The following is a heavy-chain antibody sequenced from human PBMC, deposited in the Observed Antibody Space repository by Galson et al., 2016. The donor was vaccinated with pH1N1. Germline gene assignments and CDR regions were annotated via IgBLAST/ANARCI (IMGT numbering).Heavy chain of an antibody. Sequence: QSGAEVKKPGESLRISCQDYGDRFSTYWISWVRQMPGKGLEWMGKIDPSDSYTKYSPSFQGHVTISVDKSISTAYLQWSSLKASDTAMYYCARHTAYCSSITCNNCFDPWGQGTLVTVSS. CDR2: IDPSDSYT. CDR3: ARHTAYCSSITCNNCFDP. J-gene: IGHJ5*02. D-gene: IGHD2-2*01. V-gene: IGHV5-10-1*01. CDR1: GDRFSTYW.